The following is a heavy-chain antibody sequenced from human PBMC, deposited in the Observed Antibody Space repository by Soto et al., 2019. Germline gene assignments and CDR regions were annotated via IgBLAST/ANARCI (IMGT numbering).Heavy chain of an antibody. CDR2: INAGNGNT. V-gene: IGHV1-3*01. D-gene: IGHD1-20*01. CDR1: GYTFSSYA. J-gene: IGHJ4*02. CDR3: ARGITLPTPLDY. Sequence: ASVKVSCKASGYTFSSYAMHWVRQAPGQRLEWMGWINAGNGNTKYSQKFQGRVTITRDTSASTAYMELSSLRSEDTAVYYCARGITLPTPLDYWGQGTLVTVSS.